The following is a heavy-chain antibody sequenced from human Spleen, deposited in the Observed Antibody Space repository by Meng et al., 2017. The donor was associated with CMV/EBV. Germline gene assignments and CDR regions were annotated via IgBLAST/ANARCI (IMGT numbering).Heavy chain of an antibody. CDR2: INHSGST. V-gene: IGHV4-34*01. CDR3: ARERLYQPLWGDALDM. Sequence: SETLSLTCAVYGGSFSGYYWRWIRQPPGKGLEWIGQINHSGSTNYNPSLRGRVTISVDTSKNQFSLKVRSVTAADTALYYCARERLYQPLWGDALDMWGHGTMVTVSS. CDR1: GGSFSGYY. D-gene: IGHD2-2*01. J-gene: IGHJ3*02.